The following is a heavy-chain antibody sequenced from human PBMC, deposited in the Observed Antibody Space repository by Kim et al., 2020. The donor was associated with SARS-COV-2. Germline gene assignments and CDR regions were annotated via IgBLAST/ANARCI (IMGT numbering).Heavy chain of an antibody. D-gene: IGHD5-18*01. V-gene: IGHV1-69*04. Sequence: SVKVSCKASGGTFSSYAISWVRQAPGQGLEWMGRIIPILGIANYAQKFQGRVTITADKSTSTAYMELSSLRSEDTAVYYCARDARDTAMAASFDYWGQGTLVTVSS. CDR1: GGTFSSYA. CDR3: ARDARDTAMAASFDY. J-gene: IGHJ4*02. CDR2: IIPILGIA.